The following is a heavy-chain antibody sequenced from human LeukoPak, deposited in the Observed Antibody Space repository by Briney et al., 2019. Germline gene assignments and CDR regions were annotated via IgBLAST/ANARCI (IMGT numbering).Heavy chain of an antibody. CDR2: INPNSGGT. Sequence: ASVKVSCKASGYTFTGYYMHWVRQAPGQGLEWMGWINPNSGGTNYAQKFQGRVTMTRDTSISTAYMELSSLRSEDTAVYYCARSLRYFDWLSAHYYYYYMDVWGKGTTVTISS. J-gene: IGHJ6*03. V-gene: IGHV1-2*02. CDR3: ARSLRYFDWLSAHYYYYYMDV. D-gene: IGHD3-9*01. CDR1: GYTFTGYY.